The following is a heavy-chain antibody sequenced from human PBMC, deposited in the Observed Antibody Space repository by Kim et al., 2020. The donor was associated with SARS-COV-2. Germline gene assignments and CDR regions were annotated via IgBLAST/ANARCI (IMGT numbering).Heavy chain of an antibody. D-gene: IGHD6-6*01. Sequence: AQKFQGRVTVTSDEYTSTVYMELSSLRSEDTAVYYCARSAYSSSSPNFDYWGQGTLVTVSS. V-gene: IGHV1-69*01. J-gene: IGHJ4*02. CDR3: ARSAYSSSSPNFDY.